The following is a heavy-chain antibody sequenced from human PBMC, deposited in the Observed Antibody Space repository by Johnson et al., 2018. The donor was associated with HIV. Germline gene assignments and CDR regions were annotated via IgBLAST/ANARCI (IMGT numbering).Heavy chain of an antibody. V-gene: IGHV3-30-3*01. CDR2: ISYDGSNK. D-gene: IGHD3-10*01. CDR1: GFTFSSYA. CDR3: ARTLGFGTEDAFDI. J-gene: IGHJ3*02. Sequence: VQLVESGGGVVQPGKSLRLFCAASGFTFSSYAMHWVRQAPGKGLEWVAVISYDGSNKYYADSVKGRFTISRDNSKNTLYLQMKSLRAEDTAVYYCARTLGFGTEDAFDIWCQGTMVTVSS.